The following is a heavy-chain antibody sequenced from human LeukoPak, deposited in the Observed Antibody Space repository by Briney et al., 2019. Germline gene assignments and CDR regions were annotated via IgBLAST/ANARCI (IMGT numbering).Heavy chain of an antibody. CDR3: ARVGEYYYDSSEEGIEY. Sequence: SETLSLTCTVSGYSISSGYYWGWIRQPPGKGLEWIGSIYHSGSTYYNPSLKSRVTISVDTSKNQFSLKLSSVTAADAAVYYCARVGEYYYDSSEEGIEYWGQGTLVTVSS. CDR2: IYHSGST. V-gene: IGHV4-38-2*02. J-gene: IGHJ4*02. D-gene: IGHD3-22*01. CDR1: GYSISSGYY.